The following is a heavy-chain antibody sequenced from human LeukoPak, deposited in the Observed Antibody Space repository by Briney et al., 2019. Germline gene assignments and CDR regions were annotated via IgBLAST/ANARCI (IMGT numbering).Heavy chain of an antibody. V-gene: IGHV4-30-4*08. J-gene: IGHJ3*02. CDR1: GGSFSSRNYF. Sequence: NPSQTLSLTCTVSGGSFSSRNYFLSWIRQPPGEGLEWIGYISYSGSAYYNPSLKSRVTISVDTSSNQFSLRLRSVTAADTAVYYCAREVNIPADSDAFDIWGQGTMVTVSS. D-gene: IGHD1/OR15-1a*01. CDR3: AREVNIPADSDAFDI. CDR2: ISYSGSA.